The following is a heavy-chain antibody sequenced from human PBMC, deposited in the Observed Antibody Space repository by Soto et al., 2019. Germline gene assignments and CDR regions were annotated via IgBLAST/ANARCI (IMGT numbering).Heavy chain of an antibody. Sequence: LXLSCASSGFTFSSYVRHWVRQAPGKGLEWVAVISYDGSNKYYADSVKGRFTISRDNSKNTLYLQMNSLRAEDTAVYYCAKDQYSSSSSFDSWGQGTLVTVSS. J-gene: IGHJ4*02. CDR1: GFTFSSYV. CDR3: AKDQYSSSSSFDS. CDR2: ISYDGSNK. V-gene: IGHV3-30*18. D-gene: IGHD6-6*01.